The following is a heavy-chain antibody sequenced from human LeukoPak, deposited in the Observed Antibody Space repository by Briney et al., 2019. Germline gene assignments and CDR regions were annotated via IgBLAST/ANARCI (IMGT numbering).Heavy chain of an antibody. Sequence: SETLSLTCTVSGASISSSSDYWGWIPQPPGKGLEWIGSIFYSGSTYYNPSLKSRVTISVDTSRNQFSLKLSSVTAAETAVYYCARQRSGYSYGYGKFDYWGQGTLVTVSS. CDR1: GASISSSSDY. V-gene: IGHV4-39*01. D-gene: IGHD5-18*01. J-gene: IGHJ4*02. CDR2: IFYSGST. CDR3: ARQRSGYSYGYGKFDY.